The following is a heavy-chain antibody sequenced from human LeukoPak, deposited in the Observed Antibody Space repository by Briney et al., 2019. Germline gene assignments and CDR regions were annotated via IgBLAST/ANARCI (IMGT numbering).Heavy chain of an antibody. CDR3: ARDEDIVVVVAARFDY. Sequence: RGGSLRLSCAASGFTFSSYAMHWVRQAPGKGLEWVAVISYDGSNKYYADSVKGRFTISRDNSKNTLYLQMNSLRAEDTAVYYCARDEDIVVVVAARFDYWGQGTLVTVSS. D-gene: IGHD2-15*01. CDR2: ISYDGSNK. V-gene: IGHV3-30*04. J-gene: IGHJ4*02. CDR1: GFTFSSYA.